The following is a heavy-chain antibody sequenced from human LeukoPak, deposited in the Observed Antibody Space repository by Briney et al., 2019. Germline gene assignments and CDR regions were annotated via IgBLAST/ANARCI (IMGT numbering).Heavy chain of an antibody. Sequence: SETLSLTCTVSSGSISTSNYYWGWVRQPPGKALEWIGNIFYSGSTYYSPSLKSRVTISLDTSRNHFSLKLNSVTAADTAVYYCARISSSNWYNERGAFDVWGQGTMVTVSS. V-gene: IGHV4-39*07. CDR3: ARISSSNWYNERGAFDV. CDR1: SGSISTSNYY. D-gene: IGHD6-13*01. CDR2: IFYSGST. J-gene: IGHJ3*01.